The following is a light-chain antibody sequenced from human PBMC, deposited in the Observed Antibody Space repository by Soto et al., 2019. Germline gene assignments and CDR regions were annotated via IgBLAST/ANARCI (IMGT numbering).Light chain of an antibody. J-gene: IGLJ3*02. CDR2: GNR. CDR1: SSNLGASPD. CDR3: QAYDYSLTASV. V-gene: IGLV1-40*01. Sequence: QSVLTQPPSVSGAPGQRVTISCTGNSSNLGASPDVHWYQQLPGAAPKLVIFGNRNRPSGVPERFSSSKSGTSASLANTGLQAEDEADYYCQAYDYSLTASVFGGGTKLTVL.